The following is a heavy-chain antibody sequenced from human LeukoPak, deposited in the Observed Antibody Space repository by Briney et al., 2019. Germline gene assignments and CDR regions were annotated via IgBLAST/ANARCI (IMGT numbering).Heavy chain of an antibody. CDR1: GYTFTSYG. CDR2: ISAYSTYNGNT. Sequence: ASVKVSCKASGYTFTSYGISWVRQAPGQGPEWMGWISAYSTYNGNTNYAQKFQGRVTMTTDTSTSTAYMELRSLRSDDTAVYYCAREGGEDITMVRGDTSSGFDYWGQGTLVTVSS. J-gene: IGHJ4*02. D-gene: IGHD3-10*01. CDR3: AREGGEDITMVRGDTSSGFDY. V-gene: IGHV1-18*01.